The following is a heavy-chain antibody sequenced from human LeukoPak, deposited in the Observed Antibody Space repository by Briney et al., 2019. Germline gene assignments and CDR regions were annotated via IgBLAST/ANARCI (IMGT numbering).Heavy chain of an antibody. J-gene: IGHJ4*02. CDR1: GGTFRSHA. Sequence: GGSLRLSCATSGGTFRSHAMHWVRQAPGRGLEWVAIGSYDGSNKYYADSVKGRFTISRDNSKNTLYLQMNSLRAEDTAVYYCAKTYSDYDFADYWGQGTLVTVSS. D-gene: IGHD5-12*01. CDR3: AKTYSDYDFADY. CDR2: GSYDGSNK. V-gene: IGHV3-30*18.